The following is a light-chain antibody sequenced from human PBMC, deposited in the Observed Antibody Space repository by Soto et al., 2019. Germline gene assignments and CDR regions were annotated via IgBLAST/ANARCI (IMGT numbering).Light chain of an antibody. J-gene: IGKJ4*01. CDR2: GAF. V-gene: IGKV3-15*01. CDR1: QSVAFH. Sequence: EIVMTQSPATLSVSPGETATLSCRASQSVAFHLAWYQQKPGQGPRLLIYGAFTRATGIPARFSGSGSGTEFSLTISRLQSEEFAVYYCQQYKKWPPLTFGGGTKVEIK. CDR3: QQYKKWPPLT.